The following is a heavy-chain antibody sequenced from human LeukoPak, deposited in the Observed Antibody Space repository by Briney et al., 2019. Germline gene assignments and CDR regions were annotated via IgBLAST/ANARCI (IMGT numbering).Heavy chain of an antibody. CDR1: GFTFDDYA. V-gene: IGHV3-43*02. J-gene: IGHJ4*02. D-gene: IGHD3-10*01. CDR2: ISGDGGST. Sequence: GGSLRLSCAASGFTFDDYAMHWVRQAPGKGLEWVSLISGDGGSTYYADSVKGRFTISRDNSKNSLYLQMNSLRTEDTALYYCAKDMGSPLWSGELLDDYWGQGTLVTVSS. CDR3: AKDMGSPLWSGELLDDY.